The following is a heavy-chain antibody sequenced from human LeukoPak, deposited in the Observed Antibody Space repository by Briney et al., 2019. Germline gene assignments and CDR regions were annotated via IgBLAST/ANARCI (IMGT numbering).Heavy chain of an antibody. CDR2: MTATSNTF. CDR1: GFTFSSYS. V-gene: IGHV3-48*04. D-gene: IGHD5-12*01. CDR3: ARSLSGYDPLSAF. J-gene: IGHJ1*01. Sequence: PGGSLRLSCEVSGFTFSSYSMTWVRQVPGKGLEWIAYMTATSNTFYYADSVKGRFTISRDNARNSLFLQMNSLTVEDTAVYYCARSLSGYDPLSAFWGQGILVTVSS.